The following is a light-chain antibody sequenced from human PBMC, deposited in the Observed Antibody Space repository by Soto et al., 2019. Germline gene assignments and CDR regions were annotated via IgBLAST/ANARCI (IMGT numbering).Light chain of an antibody. CDR1: QSISTN. CDR2: DAS. CDR3: QQRSNWPPWT. Sequence: EIVMTQSPGTLSVSPGERVTLCCGAGQSISTNLAGYQLKPGQAPRLLIYDASRRAPGIPSRFSGSGSGTDFTLTISSLEPEDFAVYYCQQRSNWPPWTFGQGTKVDI. J-gene: IGKJ1*01. V-gene: IGKV3-11*01.